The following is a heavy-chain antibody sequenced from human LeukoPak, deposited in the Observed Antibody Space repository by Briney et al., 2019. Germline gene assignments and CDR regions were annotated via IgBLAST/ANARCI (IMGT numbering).Heavy chain of an antibody. CDR2: IIPIFGTA. V-gene: IGHV1-69*13. CDR3: ARDEDYGISVNVDY. Sequence: SVKVSCKASGGTFNTYAISWVRQAPGQGLEWMGGIIPIFGTADYAQKFQGRVTITADESTSTAYMEVRSLRSDDTAVYYCARDEDYGISVNVDYWGQGTLVTVSS. J-gene: IGHJ4*02. D-gene: IGHD4-17*01. CDR1: GGTFNTYA.